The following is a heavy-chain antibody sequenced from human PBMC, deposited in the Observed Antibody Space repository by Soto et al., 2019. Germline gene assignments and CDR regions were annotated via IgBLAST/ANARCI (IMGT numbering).Heavy chain of an antibody. D-gene: IGHD7-27*01. CDR2: IYYSGST. V-gene: IGHV4-59*01. CDR1: GGSISSYY. J-gene: IGHJ6*02. CDR3: ARGWGDYYYYGMDV. Sequence: PSETLSLTCTVSGGSISSYYWSWFRQPPGKGLEWIGYIYYSGSTNYNPSLKSRVTISVDTSKNQFSLKLSSVTAADTAVYYCARGWGDYYYYGMDVWGQGTTVTVSS.